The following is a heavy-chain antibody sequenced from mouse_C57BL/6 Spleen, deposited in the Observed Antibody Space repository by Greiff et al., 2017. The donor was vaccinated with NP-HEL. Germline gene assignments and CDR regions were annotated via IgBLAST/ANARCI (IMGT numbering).Heavy chain of an antibody. CDR1: GYAFSSSW. Sequence: VQLQQSGPELVKPGASVKISCKASGYAFSSSWMNWVKQRPGKGLEWIGRIYPGDGDTNYNGKFKGKATLTADKSSSTAYMQLSSLTSEDSAVYFCARDYDYAYWGQGTLVTVSA. D-gene: IGHD2-4*01. CDR3: ARDYDYAY. V-gene: IGHV1-82*01. J-gene: IGHJ3*01. CDR2: IYPGDGDT.